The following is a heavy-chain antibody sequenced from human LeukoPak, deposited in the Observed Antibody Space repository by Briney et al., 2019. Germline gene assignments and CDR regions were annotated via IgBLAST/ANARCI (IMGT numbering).Heavy chain of an antibody. J-gene: IGHJ4*02. CDR2: IYPGDSDT. CDR1: GYSFTSYW. D-gene: IGHD2-15*01. CDR3: ARPPKYCSGGSCCSYYFDY. Sequence: GESLKISCKGSGYSFTSYWIGWVRQMPGKGLEWMGIIYPGDSDTRYSPSFQGQVTISADKSISTAYLQWNSLKASDTAMYYCARPPKYCSGGSCCSYYFDYWGQGTLVTVSS. V-gene: IGHV5-51*01.